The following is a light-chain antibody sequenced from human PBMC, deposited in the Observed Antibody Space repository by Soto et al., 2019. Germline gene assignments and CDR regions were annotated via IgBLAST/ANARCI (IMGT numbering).Light chain of an antibody. CDR1: SSDVGAYNY. Sequence: QSVLTQPASVSGSPGQSITISCTGTSSDVGAYNYVSWYQQYPGKAPKLMIYGVTNRPSGVSNRFSGSKTGNTASLTISGRQAEDEADYYCFSHRGGDSHVFGTGTKLTVL. J-gene: IGLJ1*01. V-gene: IGLV2-14*01. CDR3: FSHRGGDSHV. CDR2: GVT.